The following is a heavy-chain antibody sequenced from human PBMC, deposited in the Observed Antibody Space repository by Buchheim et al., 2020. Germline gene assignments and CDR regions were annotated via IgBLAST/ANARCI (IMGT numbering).Heavy chain of an antibody. J-gene: IGHJ2*01. CDR3: ARVQGTAPIWGWYFDL. D-gene: IGHD3-16*01. CDR2: MFYGGNT. CDR1: GGSISGYY. V-gene: IGHV4-59*01. Sequence: QVQLQESGPGLVKPSETLSLTCTVFGGSISGYYWRWVRQSPEKGLEWIGYMFYGGNTHDNPSLESRVTISIDASKKQFSLKLSSVAAADTAVYYCARVQGTAPIWGWYFDLWGRGTL.